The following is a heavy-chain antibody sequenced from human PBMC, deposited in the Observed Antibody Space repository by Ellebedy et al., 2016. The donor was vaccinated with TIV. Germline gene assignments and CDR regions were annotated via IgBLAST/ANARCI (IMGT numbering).Heavy chain of an antibody. Sequence: GESLKISCEGSGFTLSSHFINWVRQAPGQGLEWLAYISGSSGRIDYADSVRGRFTISKDNAKNSVDLQMDSLRVEDTSVYYCARDSNWAFDYWGQGILVTVSS. CDR3: ARDSNWAFDY. CDR1: GFTLSSHF. CDR2: ISGSSGRI. D-gene: IGHD1-1*01. J-gene: IGHJ4*02. V-gene: IGHV3-48*01.